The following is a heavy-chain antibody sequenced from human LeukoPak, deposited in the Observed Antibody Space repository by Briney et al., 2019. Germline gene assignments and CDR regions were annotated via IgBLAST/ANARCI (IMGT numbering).Heavy chain of an antibody. J-gene: IGHJ4*02. CDR3: AKMKYQLLSYFDY. D-gene: IGHD2-2*01. Sequence: GGCLRLSCAASGFTFSSYVMHWVRQAPGKGLEWVTFIQYDGTNKYYADSVKGRFTVSRDNSKNTLYLQMNSLRAEDTAVYYCAKMKYQLLSYFDYWGQGTLVTVSS. CDR2: IQYDGTNK. V-gene: IGHV3-30*02. CDR1: GFTFSSYV.